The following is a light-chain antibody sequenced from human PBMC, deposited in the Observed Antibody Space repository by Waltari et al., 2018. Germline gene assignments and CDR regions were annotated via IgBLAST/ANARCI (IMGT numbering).Light chain of an antibody. CDR3: QQYYSAPPNT. V-gene: IGKV4-1*01. CDR1: HSVFYSSAENHY. J-gene: IGKJ2*01. CDR2: GAS. Sequence: DIVMTQSPPFLAVSLGERATINCTSSHSVFYSSAENHYIAWYQQKPGRPLKLLIYGASTREARVPERFSGSGSGTHLTLTIDSLQAEDVAVYYCQQYYSAPPNTFGRGTKLDLK.